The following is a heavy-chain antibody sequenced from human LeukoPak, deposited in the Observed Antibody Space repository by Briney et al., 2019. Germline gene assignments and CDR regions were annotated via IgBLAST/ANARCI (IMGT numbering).Heavy chain of an antibody. CDR3: ARHEPPGGWFVP. CDR2: TDPTDSYT. D-gene: IGHD1-14*01. Sequence: ESLKISCKGSGXRFTSYWISWVRQMPGKGLEWRGGTDPTDSYTNFSRSFQGHVPISGDQSTSPAYLHWSGLKATAPARYYCARHEPPGGWFVPWGQGTLVTVSS. CDR1: GXRFTSYW. V-gene: IGHV5-10-1*01. J-gene: IGHJ5*02.